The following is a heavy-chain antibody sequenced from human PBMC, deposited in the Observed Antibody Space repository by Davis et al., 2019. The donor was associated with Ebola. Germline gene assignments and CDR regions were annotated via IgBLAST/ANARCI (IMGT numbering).Heavy chain of an antibody. CDR1: GFIFSSYA. CDR3: AKVHPPTTVTTGWFDP. D-gene: IGHD4-17*01. J-gene: IGHJ5*02. Sequence: PGGSLRLSCAAPGFIFSSYAMSWVRQAPGKGLEWVSSISVRSITYHADSVKGRFTISRDNSKNTLYLQMNSLRAEDTAVYYCAKVHPPTTVTTGWFDPWGQGTRVTVSS. V-gene: IGHV3-23*01. CDR2: ISVRSIT.